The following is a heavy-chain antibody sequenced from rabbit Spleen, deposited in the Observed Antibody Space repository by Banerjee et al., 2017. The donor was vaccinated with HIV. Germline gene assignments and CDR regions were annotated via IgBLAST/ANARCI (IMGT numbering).Heavy chain of an antibody. V-gene: IGHV1S45*01. CDR1: GIDFSSYYY. Sequence: QEQLEESGGDLVKPGASLTLTCKASGIDFSSYYYMCWVRQAPGKGLEWIACIYVGSDNTYYASWAKGRFTISKTSSTTVTLQVTSLTTADTATYFCARNFDLWGPGTLVTVS. CDR3: ARNFDL. CDR2: IYVGSDNT. J-gene: IGHJ4*01.